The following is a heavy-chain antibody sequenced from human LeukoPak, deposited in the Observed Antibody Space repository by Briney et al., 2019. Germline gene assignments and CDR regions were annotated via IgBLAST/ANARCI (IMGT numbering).Heavy chain of an antibody. J-gene: IGHJ4*02. CDR2: VKSKAAGETT. D-gene: IGHD3-10*01. V-gene: IGHV3-15*01. CDR3: TLIQGWGSGSYYRDY. Sequence: GGSLRLSCEASGLSISNDWMSWVRQAPGKGLEWVGRVKSKAAGETTHYAAPVNGRFSILRDDSKNTLYLQMNSLKTEDTGVYYCTLIQGWGSGSYYRDYWGQGTLVTVSS. CDR1: GLSISNDW.